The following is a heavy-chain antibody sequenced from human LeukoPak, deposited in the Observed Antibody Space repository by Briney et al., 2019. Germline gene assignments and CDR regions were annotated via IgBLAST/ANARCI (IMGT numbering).Heavy chain of an antibody. CDR2: ISSSGSTI. Sequence: GGPLRLSCAASGFTFSDYYMSWIRQAPGKGLEWVSYISSSGSTIYYADSVKGRFTISRDNAKNSLYLQMNSLRAEDTAVYYCARYDSSGPNAFDIWGQGTMVTVSS. D-gene: IGHD3-22*01. CDR1: GFTFSDYY. V-gene: IGHV3-11*01. J-gene: IGHJ3*02. CDR3: ARYDSSGPNAFDI.